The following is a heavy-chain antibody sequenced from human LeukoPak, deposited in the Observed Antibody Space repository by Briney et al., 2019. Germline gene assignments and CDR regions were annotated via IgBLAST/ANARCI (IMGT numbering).Heavy chain of an antibody. D-gene: IGHD3-10*01. CDR1: GYTFTGHY. CDR2: INGENGNT. CDR3: AREVSSVGANYSDY. V-gene: IGHV1-3*03. Sequence: ASVKVSCKASGYTFTGHYMHWVRQAPGQRLEWMGWINGENGNTKYSQELRGRVTFTSDSSATTVYMELSSLRSEDVAVYYCAREVSSVGANYSDYWGQGTLVTVSS. J-gene: IGHJ4*02.